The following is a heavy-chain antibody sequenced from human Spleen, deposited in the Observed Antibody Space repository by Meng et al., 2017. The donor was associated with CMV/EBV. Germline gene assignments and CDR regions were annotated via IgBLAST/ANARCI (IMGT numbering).Heavy chain of an antibody. D-gene: IGHD2-2*01. CDR1: GFTFNTYW. J-gene: IGHJ4*02. V-gene: IGHV3-21*01. Sequence: GESLKISCAASGFTFNTYWMHWVRQAPGKGLEWVSSISSSSSYIYYADSVKGRFTISRDNAKNSLYLQMNSLRAEDTAVYYCARHRYGGPTSWPYFDYWGQGTLVTVSS. CDR3: ARHRYGGPTSWPYFDY. CDR2: ISSSSSYI.